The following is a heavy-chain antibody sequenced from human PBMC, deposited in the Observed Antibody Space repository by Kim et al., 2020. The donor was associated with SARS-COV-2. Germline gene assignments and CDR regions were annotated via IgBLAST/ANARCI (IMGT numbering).Heavy chain of an antibody. Sequence: ASVKVSCKTSGYTFTTFDIYWLRQTPGQGLEVMGWMNPGGGNKDYEHKFKGRVTMTADTSLSTAYLELSPLRSDDTALYYCAREGGRVSGGAIAYWGRGTLVTVSS. CDR3: AREGGRVSGGAIAY. CDR1: GYTFTTFD. J-gene: IGHJ4*02. CDR2: MNPGGGNK. V-gene: IGHV1-8*01. D-gene: IGHD3-10*01.